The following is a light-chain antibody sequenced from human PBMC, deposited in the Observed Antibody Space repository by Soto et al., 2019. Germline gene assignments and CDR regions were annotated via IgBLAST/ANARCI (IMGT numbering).Light chain of an antibody. CDR3: SSCTSRSTI. Sequence: QSALTQPASVSGSPGQSITISCTGTSSDIGSYNYASWYQHHPGRAPQLLTYDVSYRPSGVSNRFSGSKSGNTASLTISGLQAEYEADYYCSSCTSRSTIFGGGTKLTVL. CDR2: DVS. V-gene: IGLV2-14*03. CDR1: SSDIGSYNY. J-gene: IGLJ2*01.